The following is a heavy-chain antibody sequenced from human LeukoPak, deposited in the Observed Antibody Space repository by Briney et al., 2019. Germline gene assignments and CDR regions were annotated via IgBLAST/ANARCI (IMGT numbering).Heavy chain of an antibody. CDR2: IYYSGSS. CDR3: ARNRDGYNSFDY. J-gene: IGHJ4*02. D-gene: IGHD5-24*01. CDR1: GGSISSYY. Sequence: SETLSLTCTVSGGSISSYYWSWIRQHPGKGLEWIGYIYYSGSSYYNPSLRSRVTISVDTSKNHFSLKLSSVTAADTAVYYCARNRDGYNSFDYWGQGTLVTVSS. V-gene: IGHV4-59*06.